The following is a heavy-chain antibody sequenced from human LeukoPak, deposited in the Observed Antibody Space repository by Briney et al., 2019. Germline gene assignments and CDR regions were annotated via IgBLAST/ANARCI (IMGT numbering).Heavy chain of an antibody. Sequence: SETLSLTCTVSGGSISSSSYYWGWIRQPPGKGLEWIESIYYSGSTYYNPSLKSRVTISVDTSKTQFSLKLSSVTAADTAVYYCARETGPGYYYYYMDVWGKGTTVTVSS. D-gene: IGHD1-1*01. CDR1: GGSISSSSYY. CDR2: IYYSGST. V-gene: IGHV4-39*07. CDR3: ARETGPGYYYYYMDV. J-gene: IGHJ6*03.